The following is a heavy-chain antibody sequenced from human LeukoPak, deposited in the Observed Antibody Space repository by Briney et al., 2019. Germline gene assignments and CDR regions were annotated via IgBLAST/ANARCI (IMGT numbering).Heavy chain of an antibody. J-gene: IGHJ4*02. Sequence: PGGSLRLSCAASGFTFSSYAMHWVRQAPGKGLEWVAVISYDGSNKYYADSVKGRFTISRDNSKNTLYLQMNSLRAEDTAVYYCAKAGYGTAIRNAFDYWGQGTLVTVSS. V-gene: IGHV3-30*04. CDR3: AKAGYGTAIRNAFDY. CDR1: GFTFSSYA. CDR2: ISYDGSNK. D-gene: IGHD2-2*02.